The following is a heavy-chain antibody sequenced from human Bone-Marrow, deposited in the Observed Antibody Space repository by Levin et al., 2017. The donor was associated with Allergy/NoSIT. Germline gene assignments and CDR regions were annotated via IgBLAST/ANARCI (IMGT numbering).Heavy chain of an antibody. CDR3: ARVQVREGYNYGLDL. D-gene: IGHD5-24*01. CDR2: IYDVGDT. CDR1: GFTISSNF. Sequence: GGSLRLSCAGTGFTISSNFISWVRQAPGKGLEWISVIYDVGDTYNADSVKGRFTLSRDESKNTVYLQMNSLRDEDTAVYYCARVQVREGYNYGLDLWGRGTLVIVSS. V-gene: IGHV3-53*01. J-gene: IGHJ2*01.